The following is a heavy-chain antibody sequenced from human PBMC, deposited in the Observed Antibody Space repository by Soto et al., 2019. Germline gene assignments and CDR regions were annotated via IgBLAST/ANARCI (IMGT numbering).Heavy chain of an antibody. CDR1: GDAIITSSYF. Sequence: QLQLHESGPGLVKPSETVSLICSVSGDAIITSSYFWAWIRQPPGKGLEWIAMISHSGMPYYHPSLKRRVTTSVDTSNNQFSLHLASVTVAATAVYDWARHKDLEDWLDPWGQGTLVTVSS. CDR3: ARHKDLEDWLDP. V-gene: IGHV4-39*01. J-gene: IGHJ5*02. CDR2: ISHSGMP.